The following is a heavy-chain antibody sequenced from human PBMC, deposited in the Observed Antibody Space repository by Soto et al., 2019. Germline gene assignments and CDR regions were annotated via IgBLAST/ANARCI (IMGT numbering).Heavy chain of an antibody. V-gene: IGHV3-21*01. Sequence: AGSLRLSCVTSGFTFSRNTMNWVRQAPGKGLEWVASITSSGSYVYYADSVKGRFSAPRDNAKNSLSLQMDSLRPDDTAIYFCVKDEGIEAMDVWGQGTTVTVSS. D-gene: IGHD3-3*02. CDR3: VKDEGIEAMDV. CDR1: GFTFSRNT. J-gene: IGHJ6*02. CDR2: ITSSGSYV.